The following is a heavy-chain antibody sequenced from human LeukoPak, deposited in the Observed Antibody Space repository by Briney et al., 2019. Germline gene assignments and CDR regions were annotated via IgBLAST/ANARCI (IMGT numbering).Heavy chain of an antibody. D-gene: IGHD4-17*01. Sequence: SETLSLTCAVYGGSFSGYYWSWIRQPPGKGLEWIGEINHSGSTNYNPSLKSRVTISVDTSKKHFSLKLSSVTAADTAVYYCARSRDGYYFDYWGPGTLVTVSS. J-gene: IGHJ4*02. CDR2: INHSGST. V-gene: IGHV4-34*01. CDR3: ARSRDGYYFDY. CDR1: GGSFSGYY.